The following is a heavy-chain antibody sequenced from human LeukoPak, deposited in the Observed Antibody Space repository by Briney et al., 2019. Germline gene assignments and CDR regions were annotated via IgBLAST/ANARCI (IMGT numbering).Heavy chain of an antibody. D-gene: IGHD3-22*01. V-gene: IGHV4-34*01. J-gene: IGHJ5*02. CDR3: ARDDREDSSGYYYWFDP. Sequence: PSETLSLTCAVYGGSFSGYYWSWIRQPPGKGLEWIGEINHSGSTNYNPSLKSRVTISVDTSKNQFSLKLSSVTAADTAVYYCARDDREDSSGYYYWFDPWGQGTLVTVSS. CDR1: GGSFSGYY. CDR2: INHSGST.